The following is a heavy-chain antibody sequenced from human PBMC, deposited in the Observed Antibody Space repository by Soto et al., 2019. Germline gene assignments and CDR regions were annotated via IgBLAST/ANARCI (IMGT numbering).Heavy chain of an antibody. CDR2: IYYSGST. CDR3: VRGRSRTIPYLFGY. D-gene: IGHD3-3*01. CDR1: GGSISSGGYY. V-gene: IGHV4-31*03. Sequence: QVQLQESGPGLVKPSQTLSLTCTVSGGSISSGGYYWSWIRQHPGKGLEWIGYIYYSGSTYYNPSLKVRVTISIDASKNQLSLKLSSATAADTAVYYLVRGRSRTIPYLFGYWGQGTLVTVYS. J-gene: IGHJ4*02.